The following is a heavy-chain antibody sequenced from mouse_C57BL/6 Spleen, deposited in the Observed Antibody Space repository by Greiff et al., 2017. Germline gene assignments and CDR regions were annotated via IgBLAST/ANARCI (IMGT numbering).Heavy chain of an antibody. CDR3: ARHLYDYDGVFAY. D-gene: IGHD2-4*01. V-gene: IGHV1-9*01. CDR1: GYTFTGYW. J-gene: IGHJ3*01. Sequence: VQLQQSGAELMKPGASVKLSCKATGYTFTGYWIEWVKQRPGHGLEWIGEILPGSGSTYYNEKFKGKATFTADTSSNTAYMQLSSLTTEDSAIYYCARHLYDYDGVFAYWGQGTLVTVSA. CDR2: ILPGSGST.